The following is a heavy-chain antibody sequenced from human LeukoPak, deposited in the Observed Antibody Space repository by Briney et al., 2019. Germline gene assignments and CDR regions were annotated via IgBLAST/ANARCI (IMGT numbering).Heavy chain of an antibody. CDR1: GGSISSYY. CDR2: IYYSGST. V-gene: IGHV4-59*08. CDR3: ARSAAGEYYFDF. D-gene: IGHD6-13*01. Sequence: SETLSLTCTVSGGSISSYYWSWIRQPPGNGLEWIGYIYYSGSTNYNPSLKSRVTISVDTSKNQFSLKLSSVTAADTAVCYCARSAAGEYYFDFWGQGTLVTVSS. J-gene: IGHJ4*02.